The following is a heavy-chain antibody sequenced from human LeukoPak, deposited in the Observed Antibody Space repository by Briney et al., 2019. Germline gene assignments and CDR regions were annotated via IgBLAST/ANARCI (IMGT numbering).Heavy chain of an antibody. V-gene: IGHV3-11*04. Sequence: GGPVRLSCAASGFTFSDYYISWIRQAPGKRLEWVSYISSSGNIIYYADSVKVRFTVSRDNAMASLFLQMNSLRAEDTAVYYCAREEREQASTLTNAFDIWGQGTMVTVAS. J-gene: IGHJ3*02. CDR2: ISSSGNII. CDR3: AREEREQASTLTNAFDI. D-gene: IGHD4-17*01. CDR1: GFTFSDYY.